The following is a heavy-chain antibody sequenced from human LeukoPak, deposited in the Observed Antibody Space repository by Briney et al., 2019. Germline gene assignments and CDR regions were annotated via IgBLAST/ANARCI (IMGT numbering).Heavy chain of an antibody. Sequence: SETLSLTCTVSGGSISSYYWSWIRQPPGKGLEWIGYIYTSGSTNYNPSLKSRVTISVDTSKNQFSLKLSSVTAADTAVYYCARDRRTMVRGVGSYYYGMDVWGQGTTVTVSS. D-gene: IGHD3-10*01. CDR1: GGSISSYY. J-gene: IGHJ6*02. CDR3: ARDRRTMVRGVGSYYYGMDV. V-gene: IGHV4-59*01. CDR2: IYTSGST.